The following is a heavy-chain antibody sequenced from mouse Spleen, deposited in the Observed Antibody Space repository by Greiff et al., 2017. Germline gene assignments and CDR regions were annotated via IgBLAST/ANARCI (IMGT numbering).Heavy chain of an antibody. D-gene: IGHD4-1*01. Sequence: EVKLMESGGGLVKPGGSLKLSCAASGFTFSDYGMHWVRQAPEKGLEWVAYISSGSSTIYYADTVKGRFTISRDNAKNTLFLQMTSLRSEDTAMYYCARLITGFYAMDYWGQGTSVTVSS. CDR3: ARLITGFYAMDY. CDR2: ISSGSSTI. V-gene: IGHV5-17*01. J-gene: IGHJ4*01. CDR1: GFTFSDYG.